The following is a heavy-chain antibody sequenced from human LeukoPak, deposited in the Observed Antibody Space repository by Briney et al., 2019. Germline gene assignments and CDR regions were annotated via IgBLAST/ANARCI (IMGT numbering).Heavy chain of an antibody. CDR1: GFTFDDYG. V-gene: IGHV3-20*04. Sequence: PGGSLRLSCAASGFTFDDYGMSWVRQAPGKGLEWVSGINWNGGSTGYADSVKGRFTISRDNAKNSLYLQMNSLRAEDTALYYCARDRLDTAMVTLGGENDYWGQGTLVTVSS. CDR3: ARDRLDTAMVTLGGENDY. D-gene: IGHD5-18*01. CDR2: INWNGGST. J-gene: IGHJ4*02.